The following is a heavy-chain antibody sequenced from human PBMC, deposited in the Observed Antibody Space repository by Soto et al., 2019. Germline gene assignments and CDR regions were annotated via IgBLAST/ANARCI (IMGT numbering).Heavy chain of an antibody. CDR1: GGTFSSYA. D-gene: IGHD2-2*01. CDR3: ARSQGSSTSLEIYYYYYYGMDV. J-gene: IGHJ6*02. Sequence: QVQLVQSGAEVKKAGSSVTGTCKASGGTFSSYAISWVRQAPGQGLEWMGGIIPISGTANYVQKFQSRVTITADESTSTAYMELSSLRSEDTAVYYCARSQGSSTSLEIYYYYYYGMDVWGQGTTVTVSS. V-gene: IGHV1-69*01. CDR2: IIPISGTA.